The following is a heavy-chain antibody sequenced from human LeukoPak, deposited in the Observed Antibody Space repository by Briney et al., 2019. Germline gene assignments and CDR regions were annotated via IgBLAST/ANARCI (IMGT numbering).Heavy chain of an antibody. CDR3: ARERAAGIPGDY. D-gene: IGHD2-15*01. CDR2: ISFDGSNK. J-gene: IGHJ4*02. CDR1: GFTFSSYA. Sequence: GGSLRLSCAVSGFTFSSYAVHWVRQAPGKGLERVAVISFDGSNKYYADSVKGRFTISRDNSKNTLYLQMNSLRADDTAVYYCARERAAGIPGDYWGQGTLVTVSS. V-gene: IGHV3-30*03.